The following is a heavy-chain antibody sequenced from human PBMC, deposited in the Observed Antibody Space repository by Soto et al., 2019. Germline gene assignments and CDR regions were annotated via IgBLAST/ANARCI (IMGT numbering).Heavy chain of an antibody. CDR2: ISSSSSTI. CDR3: GSGGGRSPES. J-gene: IGHJ5*02. D-gene: IGHD1-26*01. V-gene: IGHV3-48*01. CDR1: GFTFSSYS. Sequence: EVQLVESGGGLVQPGGSLRLSCAASGFTFSSYSTNWVRQAPGKGLEWVSYISSSSSTIYYADSVKGRFTISRDNAKNSLDLQMNRLGGGDKAVYYWGSGGGRSPESWGQGTLLTVSS.